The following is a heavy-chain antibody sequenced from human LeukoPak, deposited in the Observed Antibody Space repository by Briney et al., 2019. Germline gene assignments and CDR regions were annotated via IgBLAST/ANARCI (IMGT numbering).Heavy chain of an antibody. Sequence: PSETLSLTCTLSGDLISSCYWSCLRQPPGKGLEWIGYIYYTGSTNYNPSLKSRVTISLDTSKNQPSLKLSSVTAADTAMYYCARLPLFHYMDVWGKGTTVTVSS. CDR1: GDLISSCY. J-gene: IGHJ6*03. D-gene: IGHD2-21*01. V-gene: IGHV4-59*08. CDR3: ARLPLFHYMDV. CDR2: IYYTGST.